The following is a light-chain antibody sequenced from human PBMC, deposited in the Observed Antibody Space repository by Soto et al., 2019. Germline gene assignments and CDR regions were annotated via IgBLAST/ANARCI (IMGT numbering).Light chain of an antibody. J-gene: IGKJ4*01. CDR3: QKYNSVPFT. CDR1: QVISHF. V-gene: IGKV1-27*01. CDR2: AAS. Sequence: IQMTQSPSSLSASVGDRVTITCRASQVISHFLAWYQQKPGKEPNLLIYAASTLQSGVPSRFSGSGSGTAFTLTISSLQSEDVATYYCQKYNSVPFTFGGGTKVQIK.